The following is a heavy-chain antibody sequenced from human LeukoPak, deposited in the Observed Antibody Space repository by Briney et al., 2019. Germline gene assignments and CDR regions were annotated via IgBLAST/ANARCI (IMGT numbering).Heavy chain of an antibody. CDR1: GYTFTGYY. D-gene: IGHD6-19*01. J-gene: IGHJ6*02. Sequence: ASVKASCKASGYTFTGYYMHWVRQAPGQGLEWMGWINPNSGGTNYAQKFQGRVTMTRDTSISTAYMELSRLRSDDTAVYYCATDHLKQWLRKEDYYYGMDVWGQGTTVTVSS. CDR3: ATDHLKQWLRKEDYYYGMDV. V-gene: IGHV1-2*02. CDR2: INPNSGGT.